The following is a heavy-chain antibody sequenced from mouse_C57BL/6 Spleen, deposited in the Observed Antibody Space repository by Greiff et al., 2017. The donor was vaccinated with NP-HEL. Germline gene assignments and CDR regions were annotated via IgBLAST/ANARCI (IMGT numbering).Heavy chain of an antibody. CDR3: ARGVWLRRYAMDY. V-gene: IGHV1-80*01. D-gene: IGHD2-2*01. CDR1: GYAFSSYW. CDR2: IYPGDGDT. Sequence: VKLQESGAELVKPGASVKISCKASGYAFSSYWMNWVKQRPGKGLEWIGQIYPGDGDTNYNGKFKGKATLTADKSSSTAYMQLSSLTSEDSAVYFCARGVWLRRYAMDYWGQGTSVTVSS. J-gene: IGHJ4*01.